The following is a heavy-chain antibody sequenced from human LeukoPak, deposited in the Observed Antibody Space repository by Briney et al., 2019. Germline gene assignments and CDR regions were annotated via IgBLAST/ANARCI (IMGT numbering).Heavy chain of an antibody. CDR3: ARGQWLAPDY. Sequence: GRSQRLSCAASGFPFSSYAMHCAREAPGKGLEGVAVISYDGSNKYYADSVKGRFTISRDNSKNTLYLQMNSLRAEDTAVYYCARGQWLAPDYWGQGTLVTVSS. V-gene: IGHV3-30-3*01. D-gene: IGHD6-19*01. CDR1: GFPFSSYA. J-gene: IGHJ4*02. CDR2: ISYDGSNK.